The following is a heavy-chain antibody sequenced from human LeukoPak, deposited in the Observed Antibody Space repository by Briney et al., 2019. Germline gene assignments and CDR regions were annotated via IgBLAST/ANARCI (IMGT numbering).Heavy chain of an antibody. J-gene: IGHJ4*02. CDR3: ARAKMRYTATYYFDY. V-gene: IGHV4-61*01. CDR2: IYYSGST. CDR1: GGSVSSGSYY. Sequence: SETLSLTCTVSGGSVSSGSYYWSWIRQPPGKGLDWVGYIYYSGSTNYNPSLKSRVTISLDTSKNQFSLKLSSVTAADTAVYYCARAKMRYTATYYFDYWGQGTLVTVSS. D-gene: IGHD5-12*01.